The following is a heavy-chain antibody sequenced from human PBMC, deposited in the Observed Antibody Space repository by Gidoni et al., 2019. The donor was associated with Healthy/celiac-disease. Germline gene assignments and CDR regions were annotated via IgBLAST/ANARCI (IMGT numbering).Heavy chain of an antibody. V-gene: IGHV3-15*01. CDR2: IKSKTDGGTT. CDR1: GFTFSNAW. D-gene: IGHD3-3*01. J-gene: IGHJ4*02. Sequence: GESGGGLVKPGGSLRLSGAASGFTFSNAWMSWVRQAPGKGLEWVGRIKSKTDGGTTDYAAPVKGSFTISRDDSKNTLYLQMNSLKTEDTAVYYCTSQRYYDFWIGYYSPGPDYWGQGTLVTVSS. CDR3: TSQRYYDFWIGYYSPGPDY.